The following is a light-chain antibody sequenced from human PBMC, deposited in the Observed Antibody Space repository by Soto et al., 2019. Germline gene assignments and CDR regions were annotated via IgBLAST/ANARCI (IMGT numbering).Light chain of an antibody. CDR2: EVS. Sequence: QSALTQPASVSGSPGQSITISCTGTSSDVGGYNYVSWYQQHPGKAPKLMIYEVSNRPSGVSNRFSGSKSGNTASLTISGLQAEDEADYYCSSFTSINTYVFGGGTKVTVL. CDR3: SSFTSINTYV. J-gene: IGLJ6*01. V-gene: IGLV2-14*01. CDR1: SSDVGGYNY.